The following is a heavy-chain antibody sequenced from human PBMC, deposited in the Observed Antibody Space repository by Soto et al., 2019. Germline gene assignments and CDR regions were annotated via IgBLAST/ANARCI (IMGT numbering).Heavy chain of an antibody. Sequence: QVQLVQSGAEVKKPGASVKVSCKASGYTFTSYGISWVRQAPGQGLEWMGWISAYNGNTNYAQKLQGRVTMTTDTSTSTAYMELRSLRSEDTVVYYCARVGVLGLYDSSGYYPVDYWGQGTLVTVSS. CDR3: ARVGVLGLYDSSGYYPVDY. J-gene: IGHJ4*02. CDR1: GYTFTSYG. V-gene: IGHV1-18*01. D-gene: IGHD3-22*01. CDR2: ISAYNGNT.